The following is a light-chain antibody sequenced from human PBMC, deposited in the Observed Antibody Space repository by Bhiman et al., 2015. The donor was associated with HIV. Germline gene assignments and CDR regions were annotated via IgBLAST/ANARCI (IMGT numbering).Light chain of an antibody. V-gene: IGLV1-50*01. CDR1: SSNIGADYD. CDR3: GTWDSSLSASV. Sequence: QSVLTQPPSVSGAPGQRVTISCTGSSSNIGADYDVHWYQQLPGTAPKLLIYGSTNRPSGVPDRFSGSKSGTSASLGITGLQTGDEADYYCGTWDSSLSASVFGGGTKLTVL. J-gene: IGLJ3*02. CDR2: GST.